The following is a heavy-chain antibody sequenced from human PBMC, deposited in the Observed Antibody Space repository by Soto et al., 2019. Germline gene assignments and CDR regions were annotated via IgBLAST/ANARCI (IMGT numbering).Heavy chain of an antibody. V-gene: IGHV3-11*01. CDR3: ARGVSSSCYYFDY. CDR1: GFTFSDYY. J-gene: IGHJ4*02. CDR2: ISSSGTTI. D-gene: IGHD6-6*01. Sequence: GGSLRLSCAASGFTFSDYYMSWIRQAPGKGLEWFSYISSSGTTIYYADSVKGRFTISRDNAKNSLYLQMNSLRAEDAAVYDCARGVSSSCYYFDYWGQGTLVPVSS.